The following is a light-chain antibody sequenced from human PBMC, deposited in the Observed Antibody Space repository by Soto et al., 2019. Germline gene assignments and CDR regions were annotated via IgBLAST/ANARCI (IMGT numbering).Light chain of an antibody. V-gene: IGLV2-14*01. CDR2: EVS. J-gene: IGLJ1*01. Sequence: QSVLTQPASVSGSPGQSITISCTGTSSDVGSYDYVSWYQQHPGKAPKLMIYEVSSRPSGVSDRFSGSKSGNTASLTISGLQAEDEADYYCSAYTSSNTVVFGVGTKGTVL. CDR3: SAYTSSNTVV. CDR1: SSDVGSYDY.